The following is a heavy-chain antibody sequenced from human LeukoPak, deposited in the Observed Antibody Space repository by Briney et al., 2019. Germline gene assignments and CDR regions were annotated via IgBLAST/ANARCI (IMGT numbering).Heavy chain of an antibody. J-gene: IGHJ6*02. CDR2: ISWNSGSI. CDR1: GFTFDDYA. Sequence: PGGSLRLSCAASGFTFDDYAMPWVRQAPGKGLEWVSGISWNSGSIGYADSVKGRFTISRDNAKNSLYLQMNSLRAEDTALYYCAKGAEDYGSGHLDVWGQGTTVTVPS. CDR3: AKGAEDYGSGHLDV. V-gene: IGHV3-9*01. D-gene: IGHD3-10*01.